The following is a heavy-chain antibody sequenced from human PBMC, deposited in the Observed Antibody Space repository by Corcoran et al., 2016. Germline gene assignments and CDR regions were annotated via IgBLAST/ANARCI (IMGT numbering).Heavy chain of an antibody. Sequence: EVQLVQSGAEVKKPGESLRISCKGSGYSFTSYWISWVRQMPGKGLEWMGRIDPSDSYTNYSPSFQGHVTISADKSISTAYLQWSSLKASDTAMYYCARQNMQWLVSIPGGYFDLWGRGTLVTVSS. D-gene: IGHD6-19*01. CDR2: IDPSDSYT. V-gene: IGHV5-10-1*03. CDR1: GYSFTSYW. CDR3: ARQNMQWLVSIPGGYFDL. J-gene: IGHJ2*01.